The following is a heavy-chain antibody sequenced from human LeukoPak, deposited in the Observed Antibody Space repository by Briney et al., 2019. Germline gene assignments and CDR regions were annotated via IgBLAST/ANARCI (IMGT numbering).Heavy chain of an antibody. CDR1: GGSISSFY. CDR2: IYTSGST. J-gene: IGHJ3*02. CDR3: ARLLRDEGAFDI. V-gene: IGHV4-4*07. D-gene: IGHD3-16*01. Sequence: SETLSLTCTVSGGSISSFYWSWIRQPAGKALEWIGRIYTSGSTNYNPSLKSRVTMSVDTSKNQFSLKLSSVTAADTAVYYCARLLRDEGAFDIWGQGTMVTVSS.